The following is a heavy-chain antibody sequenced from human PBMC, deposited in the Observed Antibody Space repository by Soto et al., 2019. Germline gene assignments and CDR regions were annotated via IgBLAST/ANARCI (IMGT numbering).Heavy chain of an antibody. J-gene: IGHJ4*02. Sequence: GGSLRLSCAASEITFSDHYMDWVRQAPGKGLEWVARIRNRANSYTTEYAASVKGRFTISRDDSKSSLYLQMNSLKTEDTALYYCTRVSTGYYFDYWGQGALVTVSS. CDR3: TRVSTGYYFDY. V-gene: IGHV3-72*01. D-gene: IGHD4-17*01. CDR2: IRNRANSYTT. CDR1: EITFSDHY.